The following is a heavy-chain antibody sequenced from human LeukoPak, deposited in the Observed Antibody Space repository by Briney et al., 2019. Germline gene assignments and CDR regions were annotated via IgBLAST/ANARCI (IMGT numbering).Heavy chain of an antibody. J-gene: IGHJ6*02. CDR3: ARHVSAAGLSWYYYYGMDV. Sequence: SETLSLTCTVSGGSISNHHWSWIRQPPGKGLEWIGYIYYSGSTSYNPSLKSRVTISVDTSKTQFSLKLTSVTAADTAVYYCARHVSAAGLSWYYYYGMDVWGQGTTVTVSS. V-gene: IGHV4-59*08. CDR2: IYYSGST. CDR1: GGSISNHH. D-gene: IGHD6-13*01.